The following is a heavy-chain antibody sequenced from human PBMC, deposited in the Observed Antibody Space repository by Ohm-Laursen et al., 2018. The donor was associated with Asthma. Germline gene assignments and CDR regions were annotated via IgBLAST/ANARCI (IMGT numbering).Heavy chain of an antibody. Sequence: SVKVSCKASGATFISYAISWVRQAPGQGLEWMAWISAYNGNTNYAPKFQDRVTMTTDTSTSTAYMELRGLRSDDTAVYYCARVLSYYDHSSYYDRIDYWGQGTTVTVSS. CDR1: GATFISYA. V-gene: IGHV1-18*01. CDR2: ISAYNGNT. D-gene: IGHD3-22*01. CDR3: ARVLSYYDHSSYYDRIDY. J-gene: IGHJ4*03.